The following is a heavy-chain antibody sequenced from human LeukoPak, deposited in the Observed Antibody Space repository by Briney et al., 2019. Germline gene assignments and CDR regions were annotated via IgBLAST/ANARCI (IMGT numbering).Heavy chain of an antibody. CDR3: ARLNYDILTGYYSGDFDY. CDR1: GYSFTSYW. J-gene: IGHJ4*02. CDR2: LFPGDSDT. V-gene: IGHV5-51*01. Sequence: GKSLKISCKGSGYSFTSYWIGWVRQMPRKGLEWMGILFPGDSDTKYSPSFQGQVTISADKSISTAYLQWSSLKASDTAMYYCARLNYDILTGYYSGDFDYWGQGTLVTVSS. D-gene: IGHD3-9*01.